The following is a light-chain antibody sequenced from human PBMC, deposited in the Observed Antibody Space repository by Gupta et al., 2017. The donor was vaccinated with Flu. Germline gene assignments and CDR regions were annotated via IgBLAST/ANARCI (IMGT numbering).Light chain of an antibody. J-gene: IGKJ1*01. CDR1: QGIRND. CDR3: LQDYNYPRT. CDR2: AAS. Sequence: GDRVTITCRGSQGIRNDLGWYQQKPGKAPKLLIYAASSLQSGVPARFSGSGSGTDFTLTISSLQPEDFATYYCLQDYNYPRTFGQGTKVEIK. V-gene: IGKV1-6*01.